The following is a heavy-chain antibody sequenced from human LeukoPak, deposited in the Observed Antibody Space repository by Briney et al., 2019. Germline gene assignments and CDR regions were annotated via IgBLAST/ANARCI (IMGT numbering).Heavy chain of an antibody. J-gene: IGHJ3*02. CDR1: GFTFSSYG. D-gene: IGHD5-18*01. CDR3: AKDLQGYSYVGSSAFDI. CDR2: ISGSGGST. V-gene: IGHV3-23*01. Sequence: GGSLRLSCAASGFTFSSYGMSWVRQAPGKGLEWVSGISGSGGSTYYADSVKGRFTISRDNSKNTLYLQMNSLRAEDTAVYYCAKDLQGYSYVGSSAFDIWGQGTMVTVSS.